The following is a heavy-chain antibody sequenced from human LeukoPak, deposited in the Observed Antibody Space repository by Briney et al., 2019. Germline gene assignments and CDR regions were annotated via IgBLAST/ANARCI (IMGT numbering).Heavy chain of an antibody. J-gene: IGHJ4*02. V-gene: IGHV4-39*07. Sequence: PSETLSLTCTVSGGSISSTNSYWGWIRQSPRTWLEWIGNIYSSGLSYYNPSLKSRVTISIDTSENQFSLKLTSVTAADTAVYYCARKREGPTTGIDYWGQGTLVTVSS. CDR2: IYSSGLS. CDR1: GGSISSTNSY. CDR3: ARKREGPTTGIDY. D-gene: IGHD1-26*01.